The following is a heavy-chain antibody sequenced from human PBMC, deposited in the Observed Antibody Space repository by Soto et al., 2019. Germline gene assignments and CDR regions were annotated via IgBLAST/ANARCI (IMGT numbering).Heavy chain of an antibody. CDR1: GGSISSFGYS. CDR2: IYHSGST. V-gene: IGHV4-30-2*01. CDR3: ASSPGKPYGMDV. J-gene: IGHJ6*02. D-gene: IGHD1-26*01. Sequence: SETLSLTCAVSGGSISSFGYSWIWIRQPPGKGLEWIGYIYHSGSTYYNPSLKSRVTISVDRSKNQFSLKLSSVTAADTAVYYCASSPGKPYGMDVWGQGTTVTVSS.